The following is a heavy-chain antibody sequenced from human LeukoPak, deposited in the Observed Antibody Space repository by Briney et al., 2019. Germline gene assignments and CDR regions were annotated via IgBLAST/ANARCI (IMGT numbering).Heavy chain of an antibody. D-gene: IGHD3-10*01. CDR3: ARSMTVDRAAPLDY. J-gene: IGHJ4*02. V-gene: IGHV4-59*08. CDR1: GGSISSYY. CDR2: ISYSGTT. Sequence: SETLSLTCTVPGGSISSYYWTWIRQPPGKGLEWIAYISYSGTTNYNPPLKSRVTISLDTSKNQFSLEVNSVTAADTAVYYCARSMTVDRAAPLDYWGQGTLVTVSS.